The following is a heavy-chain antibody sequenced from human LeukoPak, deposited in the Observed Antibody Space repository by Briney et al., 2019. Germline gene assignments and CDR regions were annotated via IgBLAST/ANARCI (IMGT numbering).Heavy chain of an antibody. J-gene: IGHJ4*02. CDR1: GFIFTDYW. CDR3: AKEQAAPDY. CDR2: ISYDGSNK. Sequence: GGSLRLSCAASGFIFTDYWMNWVRQAPGKGLEWVAVISYDGSNKYYADSVKGRFTISRDNSKNTLYLQMNSLRAEDTAVYYCAKEQAAPDYWGQGTLVTVSS. D-gene: IGHD2-15*01. V-gene: IGHV3-30*18.